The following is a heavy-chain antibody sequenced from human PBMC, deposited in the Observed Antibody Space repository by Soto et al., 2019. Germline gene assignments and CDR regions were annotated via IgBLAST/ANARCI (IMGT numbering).Heavy chain of an antibody. CDR1: GGTFSSYS. CDR2: IIAIFGTA. Sequence: QVQLVQSGAEVKKPGSSVKVSCKASGGTFSSYSINWVRQAPGQGLEWMGEIIAIFGTANYAQKFQGRVTITADESTSTASMELSSLRSEDTAVYYCAREGGRHSGGIDYWGQGTLVTVSS. J-gene: IGHJ4*02. D-gene: IGHD1-26*01. V-gene: IGHV1-69*01. CDR3: AREGGRHSGGIDY.